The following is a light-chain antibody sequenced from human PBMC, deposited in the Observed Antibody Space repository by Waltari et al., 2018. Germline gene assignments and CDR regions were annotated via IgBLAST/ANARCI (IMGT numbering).Light chain of an antibody. CDR3: QQSLTTPWT. Sequence: DVQMNQSPSSLSASLACRVTLTCRAGQSISKSLNWYQQKPGEAPKPLIFAASTLQNGVPSRFSGSGSGTDFTLTISSLQPEDFGIYYCQQSLTTPWTFGQGTKVEIK. J-gene: IGKJ1*01. CDR1: QSISKS. CDR2: AAS. V-gene: IGKV1-39*01.